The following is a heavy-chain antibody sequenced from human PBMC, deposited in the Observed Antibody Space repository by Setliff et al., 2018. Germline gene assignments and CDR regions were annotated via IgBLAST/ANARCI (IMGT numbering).Heavy chain of an antibody. V-gene: IGHV4-59*08. CDR2: ISYTEST. CDR3: ATLLAGNSGFYDTDF. J-gene: IGHJ4*02. Sequence: SETLSLTCSVSGDSIFDNYWSWIRQSPGRGLEWIAYISYTESTNYNPSLKSRVTISLDTSKNHFSLNLRSVTAADTAVYFCATLLAGNSGFYDTDFWGQGAQVTVSS. D-gene: IGHD3-22*01. CDR1: GDSIFDNY.